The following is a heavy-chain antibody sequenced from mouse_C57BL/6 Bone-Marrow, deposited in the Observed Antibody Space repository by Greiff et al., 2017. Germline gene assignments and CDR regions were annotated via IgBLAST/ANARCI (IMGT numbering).Heavy chain of an antibody. J-gene: IGHJ2*01. CDR3: TTLDGSFFYY. CDR2: IDPENGDT. D-gene: IGHD1-1*01. V-gene: IGHV14-4*01. CDR1: GFNIKDDY. Sequence: VQLQQSGAELVRPGASVKLSCTASGFNIKDDYMHWVKQRPEQGLEWIGWIDPENGDTEYASKFQGKATITADTSANTAYLQLSSLTSEDTAVYYCTTLDGSFFYYWGQGTTLTVSS.